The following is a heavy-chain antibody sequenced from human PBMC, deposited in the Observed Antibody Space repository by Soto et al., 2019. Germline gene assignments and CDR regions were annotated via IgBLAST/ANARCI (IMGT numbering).Heavy chain of an antibody. CDR3: ARDQSSSWYGWEGLNWFDP. V-gene: IGHV3-33*01. CDR1: GFTFSSYG. CDR2: IWYDGSNK. Sequence: GGSLRLSCAASGFTFSSYGMHWVRQAPGKGLEWVAVIWYDGSNKYYADSVKGRFTISRDNSKNTLYLQMNSLRAEDTAVYYCARDQSSSWYGWEGLNWFDPWGQGTLVTVSS. J-gene: IGHJ5*02. D-gene: IGHD6-13*01.